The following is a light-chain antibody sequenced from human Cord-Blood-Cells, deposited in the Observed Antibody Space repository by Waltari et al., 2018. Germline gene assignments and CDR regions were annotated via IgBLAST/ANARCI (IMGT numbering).Light chain of an antibody. CDR2: EGS. CDR1: SSDVGSYNL. CDR3: CSYAGSSTPV. Sequence: QSALTQPASVSGSPGQSITISCTGTSSDVGSYNLVSWYQQHPGKATKLMIYEGSKRPSGVSNRFSCSKSGNTASLTISGLQAEDEADYYCCSYAGSSTPVFGGGTKLTVL. V-gene: IGLV2-23*01. J-gene: IGLJ3*02.